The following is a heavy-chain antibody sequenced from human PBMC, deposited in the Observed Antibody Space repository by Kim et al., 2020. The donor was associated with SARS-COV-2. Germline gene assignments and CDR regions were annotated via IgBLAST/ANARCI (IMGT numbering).Heavy chain of an antibody. J-gene: IGHJ4*02. D-gene: IGHD2-15*01. CDR3: ARERVVAADIDY. V-gene: IGHV4-61*01. Sequence: SETLSLTCTVSGGSVSSGSYYWSWIRQPPGKGLEWIGYIYYSGSTNYNPSLKSRVTISVDTSKNQFSLKLSSVTAADTAVYYCARERVVAADIDYWGQGTLVTVSS. CDR1: GGSVSSGSYY. CDR2: IYYSGST.